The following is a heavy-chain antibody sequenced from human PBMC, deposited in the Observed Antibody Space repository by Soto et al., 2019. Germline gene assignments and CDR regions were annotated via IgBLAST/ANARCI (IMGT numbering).Heavy chain of an antibody. J-gene: IGHJ4*02. CDR2: IWYDGSNK. D-gene: IGHD2-8*01. CDR1: GFTFSSYG. CDR3: ARDSVENGPFDY. Sequence: GGSLRLSCAASGFTFSSYGMHWVRQAPGKGLEWVAVIWYDGSNKYYADYVKGRFTISRDNSKNTLYLQMNSLRAEDTAVYYCARDSVENGPFDYWGQGTLVTVSS. V-gene: IGHV3-33*01.